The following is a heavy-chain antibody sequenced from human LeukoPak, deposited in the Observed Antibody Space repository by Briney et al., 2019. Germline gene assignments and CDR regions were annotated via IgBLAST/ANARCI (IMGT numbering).Heavy chain of an antibody. D-gene: IGHD2-2*01. V-gene: IGHV4-38-2*01. J-gene: IGHJ4*02. CDR1: GYSISNGYY. Sequence: SETLSLTCGVSGYSISNGYYWGWIRQPPGKGLEWIGSIYHSGSTYYNPSLKSRVTISVDTSKNQFSLKLSSVTAADTAVYYCARLGRASHCSSTNCCFDYWGQGTLVTVSS. CDR2: IYHSGST. CDR3: ARLGRASHCSSTNCCFDY.